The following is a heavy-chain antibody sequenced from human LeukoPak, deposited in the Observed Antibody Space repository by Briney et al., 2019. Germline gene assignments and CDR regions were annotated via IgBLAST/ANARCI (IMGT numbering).Heavy chain of an antibody. CDR3: ARAPSSSWYDIDY. CDR2: IYSGGST. Sequence: GGSPRLSCAASGFTVSSNYMSWVRQAPGKGREWVSVIYSGGSTYYADSVKGRFTISRDNSKNTLYLQMNSLSTEDTAVYYCARAPSSSWYDIDYWGQGTLVTVSS. D-gene: IGHD6-13*01. CDR1: GFTVSSNY. J-gene: IGHJ4*02. V-gene: IGHV3-66*02.